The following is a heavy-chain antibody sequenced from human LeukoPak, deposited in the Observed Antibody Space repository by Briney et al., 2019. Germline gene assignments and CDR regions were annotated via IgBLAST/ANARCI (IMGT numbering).Heavy chain of an antibody. V-gene: IGHV3-23*01. Sequence: GGSLRLSCAGSGFSFNSYALHWVRQAPGKGLEWVSGISGLGDTQYYADSVKGRFTISRDNSKNTVYLDMNSLRVEETGIYYCAKDSSAWYFYFDSWGQGTPVTVSS. CDR3: AKDSSAWYFYFDS. CDR2: ISGLGDTQ. CDR1: GFSFNSYA. J-gene: IGHJ4*01. D-gene: IGHD6-13*01.